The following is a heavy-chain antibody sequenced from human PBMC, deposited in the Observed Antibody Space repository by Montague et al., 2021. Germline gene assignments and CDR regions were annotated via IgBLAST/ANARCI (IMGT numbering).Heavy chain of an antibody. CDR3: ARVSLGIVVVNVDV. D-gene: IGHD2-2*03. V-gene: IGHV3-21*01. CDR1: GFTFTSFT. CDR2: IVSSSIHI. J-gene: IGHJ6*04. Sequence: SLRLSCAASGFTFTSFTMTWVRQAPGKGLEWLSSIVSSSIHIQYADSVKGRFTISRDNAENSVYLQMNYLRAEDPAVYYCARVSLGIVVVNVDVWGKGTTVTVSS.